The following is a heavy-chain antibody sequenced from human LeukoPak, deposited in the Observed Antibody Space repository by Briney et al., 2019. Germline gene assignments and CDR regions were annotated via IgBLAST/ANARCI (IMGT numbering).Heavy chain of an antibody. CDR1: YYSISSGYY. CDR2: IYHSGST. V-gene: IGHV4-38-2*02. CDR3: ARDDSGRYSHAFDI. D-gene: IGHD1-26*01. J-gene: IGHJ3*02. Sequence: SETLSLTCTVSYYSISSGYYWGWIRQPPGKGLEWIGSIYHSGSTYYNPSLKSRVTISVDTSKNQFSLKLSSVTAADTAVYYCARDDSGRYSHAFDIWGQGTMVTVSS.